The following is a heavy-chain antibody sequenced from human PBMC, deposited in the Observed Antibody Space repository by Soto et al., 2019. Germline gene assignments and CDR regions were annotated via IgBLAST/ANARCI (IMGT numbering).Heavy chain of an antibody. V-gene: IGHV4-61*01. CDR1: GGSVSSGSYY. CDR3: ARGIEGWYQGRYYYGMDV. J-gene: IGHJ6*02. CDR2: IYYSGST. Sequence: QVQLQESGPGLVKPSETLSLTCTVSGGSVSSGSYYWSWIRQPPGKGLEWIGYIYYSGSTNYNPALQGRGTISVDTATNQFSLKLSSVTAADTAVYYCARGIEGWYQGRYYYGMDVWGQGTTVTVSS. D-gene: IGHD6-19*01.